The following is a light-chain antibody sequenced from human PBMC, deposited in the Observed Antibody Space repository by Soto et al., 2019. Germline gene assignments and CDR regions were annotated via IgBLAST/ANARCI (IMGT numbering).Light chain of an antibody. V-gene: IGLV4-69*01. Sequence: QLVLTQSPSASASLGASVKLTCTLSSGHSSYVIAWHQQQPEKGPRFLMKLNSDGSHSKGDGIPDRFSGSSSGAERYLTIASLQSEDEADYYCQTWGTGILVFGGGTKLTVL. CDR3: QTWGTGILV. J-gene: IGLJ2*01. CDR1: SGHSSYV. CDR2: LNSDGSH.